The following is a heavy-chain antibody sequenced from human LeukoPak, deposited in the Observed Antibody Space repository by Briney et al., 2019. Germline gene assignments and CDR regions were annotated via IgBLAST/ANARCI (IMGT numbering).Heavy chain of an antibody. J-gene: IGHJ4*02. CDR1: GYRFSGYY. CDR3: ARDPGHDTSNYEGLDF. D-gene: IGHD4-11*01. Sequence: VGSVKVSCKTSGYRFSGYYMHWVRQAPGQGLEWMGMINPESGDPIYVQKCQCRVTLTRDTSIDTVYLELSSLKSDDTAVYYCARDPGHDTSNYEGLDFWGQGTLVTVSS. V-gene: IGHV1-2*02. CDR2: INPESGDP.